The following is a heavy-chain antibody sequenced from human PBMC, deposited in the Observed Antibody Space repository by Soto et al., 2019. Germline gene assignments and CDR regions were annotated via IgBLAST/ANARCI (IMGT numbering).Heavy chain of an antibody. Sequence: EVQLVESGGGLVQPGGSLRLSCAASGFTFRSNWMSWVRQAPGKGLEWVANIKQDGSEKYYVDSVKGRFTISRDNAKNSLYLQMNSLRAEDTAMYYCATSGGGWLQPPVWGQGTLVTVSS. J-gene: IGHJ4*02. CDR1: GFTFRSNW. CDR3: ATSGGGWLQPPV. D-gene: IGHD5-12*01. CDR2: IKQDGSEK. V-gene: IGHV3-7*03.